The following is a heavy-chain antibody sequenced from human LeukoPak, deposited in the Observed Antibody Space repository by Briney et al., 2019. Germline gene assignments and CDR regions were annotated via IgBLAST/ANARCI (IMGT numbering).Heavy chain of an antibody. Sequence: GGSLRLSCVVSGFTFASSWMTWVRQAPGKGLEWVANIKEDGSEKHYVDSVKGRFTISRDIAKNSLYLQMNSLRAEDTAVYYCAREPGIGYAFDIWGQGTMVTVSS. CDR2: IKEDGSEK. D-gene: IGHD3-10*01. CDR1: GFTFASSW. CDR3: AREPGIGYAFDI. J-gene: IGHJ3*02. V-gene: IGHV3-7*01.